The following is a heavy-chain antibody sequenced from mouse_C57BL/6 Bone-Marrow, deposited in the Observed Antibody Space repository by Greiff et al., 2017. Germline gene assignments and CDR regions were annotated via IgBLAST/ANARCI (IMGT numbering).Heavy chain of an antibody. V-gene: IGHV14-4*01. D-gene: IGHD1-1*01. CDR1: GFNIKDDY. J-gene: IGHJ2*01. Sequence: EVQLQQSGAELVRLGASVKLSCTASGFNIKDDYMHWVKQRPEQGLEWIGWIDPENGDTEYASKFQGKATITADTSSNTAYLQLSSLTSEDTAVYYCTTTTTVVGGGYWGQGTTLTVSS. CDR2: IDPENGDT. CDR3: TTTTTVVGGGY.